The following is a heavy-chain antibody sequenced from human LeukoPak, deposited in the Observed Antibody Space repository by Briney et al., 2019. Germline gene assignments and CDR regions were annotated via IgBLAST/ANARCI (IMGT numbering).Heavy chain of an antibody. J-gene: IGHJ6*02. Sequence: ASVKVSCKASGYTFTSYDINWVRQATGQGLEWMGWMNPNSGNTGYAQKFQGRVTMTRNTSISTAYMELSSLRSEDTAVYYCARGENYGRYYYYYYSMDVWGQGTTITVSS. V-gene: IGHV1-8*01. CDR3: ARGENYGRYYYYYYSMDV. CDR1: GYTFTSYD. D-gene: IGHD3-10*01. CDR2: MNPNSGNT.